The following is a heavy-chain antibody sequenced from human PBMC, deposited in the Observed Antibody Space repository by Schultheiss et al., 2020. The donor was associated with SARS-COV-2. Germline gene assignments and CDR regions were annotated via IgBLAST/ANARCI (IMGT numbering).Heavy chain of an antibody. V-gene: IGHV1-8*01. CDR2: MNPNSGNT. J-gene: IGHJ5*02. CDR1: GYTFTSYD. CDR3: ARGGTVVRGNWFDP. Sequence: ASVKVSCKASGYTFTSYDINWVRQATGQGLEWMGWMNPNSGNTGYAQKFQGRVTMTRNTSISTAYMELSSLRAEDTAVYYCARGGTVVRGNWFDPWGQGTLVTVSS. D-gene: IGHD4-23*01.